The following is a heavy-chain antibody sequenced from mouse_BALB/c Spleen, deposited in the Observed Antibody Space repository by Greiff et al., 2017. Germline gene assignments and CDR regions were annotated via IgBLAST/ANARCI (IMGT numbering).Heavy chain of an antibody. V-gene: IGHV1-69*02. Sequence: QVQLQQPGAELVKPGASVKLSCKASGYTFTSYWMHWVKQRPGQGLEWIGEIDPSDSYTNYNQKFKGKATLTVDKSSSIAYMQLSSLTSEDSAVYYCAREERSLLYFDVWGAGTTVTVSS. CDR3: AREERSLLYFDV. D-gene: IGHD1-2*01. CDR2: IDPSDSYT. J-gene: IGHJ1*01. CDR1: GYTFTSYW.